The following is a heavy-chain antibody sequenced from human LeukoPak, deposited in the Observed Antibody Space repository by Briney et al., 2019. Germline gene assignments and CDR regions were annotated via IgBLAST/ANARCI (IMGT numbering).Heavy chain of an antibody. V-gene: IGHV3-30-3*01. D-gene: IGHD6-13*01. CDR3: ARDLVPDSTVPGY. CDR2: ISYDGSNK. J-gene: IGHJ4*02. Sequence: GGSLRLSCAASGFTFSSYWMSWVRQAPGKGLEWVAVISYDGSNKYYADSVKGRFTISRDNSKNTLYLQMNSLRAEDTAVYYCARDLVPDSTVPGYWGQGTLVTVSS. CDR1: GFTFSSYW.